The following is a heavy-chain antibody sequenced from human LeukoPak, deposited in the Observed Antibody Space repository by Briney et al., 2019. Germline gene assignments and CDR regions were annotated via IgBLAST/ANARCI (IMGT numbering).Heavy chain of an antibody. Sequence: GGSLRLSCAASGFTFSSYAMSWVRQAPGKGLEWVSAISGSGGSTYYADSVKGRPTISGDNSKNTLYLQMNGLGAEDTAVYYCAKEGGYSSCWYEDDYCGQGALVTVSS. D-gene: IGHD6-13*01. CDR2: ISGSGGST. J-gene: IGHJ4*02. CDR1: GFTFSSYA. V-gene: IGHV3-23*01. CDR3: AKEGGYSSCWYEDDY.